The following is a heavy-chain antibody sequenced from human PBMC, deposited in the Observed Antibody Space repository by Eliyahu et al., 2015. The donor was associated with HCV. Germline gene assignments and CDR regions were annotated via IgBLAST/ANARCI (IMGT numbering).Heavy chain of an antibody. V-gene: IGHV1-2*02. Sequence: QVQLVQSGPEVKKPGASVKVSCKASGYTLTIYNLYWVRQAPGHGLEWMGWINPKSGDTKYAQKFEGRVTMTRDTSISTAYMELNSLRSDDTAVYYCARPDPTGTTRVYAFDIWGQGTTVTVSS. CDR1: GYTLTIYN. J-gene: IGHJ3*02. D-gene: IGHD1-7*01. CDR2: INPKSGDT. CDR3: ARPDPTGTTRVYAFDI.